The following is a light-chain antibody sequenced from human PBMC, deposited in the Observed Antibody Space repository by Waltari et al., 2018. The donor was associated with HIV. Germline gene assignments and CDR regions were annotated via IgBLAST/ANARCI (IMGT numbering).Light chain of an antibody. CDR2: WAS. J-gene: IGKJ1*01. V-gene: IGKV4-1*01. Sequence: IAMNQSPDSLAVSLGERATINCKSSQSLLYSSNNKNHLAWYQQKPGQPPKLLVYWASTRESGVPDRFSGSGSGTDFTLTIRSLQAEDVAIYYCQQYLGLPLTFGQGTRVEIK. CDR3: QQYLGLPLT. CDR1: QSLLYSSNNKNH.